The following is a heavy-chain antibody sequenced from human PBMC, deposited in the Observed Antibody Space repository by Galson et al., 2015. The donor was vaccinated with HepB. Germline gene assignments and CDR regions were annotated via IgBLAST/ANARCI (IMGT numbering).Heavy chain of an antibody. D-gene: IGHD5-18*01. CDR3: ARGGRGYSYAPFDY. V-gene: IGHV1-69*02. CDR1: GGTFSSYT. CDR2: IIPILGIA. Sequence: SVKVSCKASGGTFSSYTISWVRQAPGQGLEWMGRIIPILGIANYAQKFQGRVTITADKSTSTAYMELSSLRSEDTAVYYCARGGRGYSYAPFDYWGQGTLVTVPS. J-gene: IGHJ4*02.